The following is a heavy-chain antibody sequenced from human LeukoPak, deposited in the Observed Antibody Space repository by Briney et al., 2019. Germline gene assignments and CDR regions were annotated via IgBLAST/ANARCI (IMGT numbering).Heavy chain of an antibody. D-gene: IGHD3-10*01. J-gene: IGHJ5*02. Sequence: PSETLSLTCTVSGGSISNHYWTWIRQSPGKGLEWIGYIYYSGISDYNPSLRSRVTMSVDTSKNQFSLKLNSLTAADTAVYYCARDMLGYYYGSGNYGSFDTWDQGTLVTVSS. V-gene: IGHV4-59*11. CDR3: ARDMLGYYYGSGNYGSFDT. CDR2: IYYSGIS. CDR1: GGSISNHY.